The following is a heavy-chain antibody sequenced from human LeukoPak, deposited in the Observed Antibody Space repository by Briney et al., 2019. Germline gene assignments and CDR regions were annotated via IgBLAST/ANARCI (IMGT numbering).Heavy chain of an antibody. Sequence: ASVKVSCKASGYTFTSYYMHWVRQAPGQGLEWMGIINPSGGSTSYAQKFQGRVTMTRDTSTSTVYMELSSLRSEDTAVYYCAALLKIGYSSSLDYWGQGTLSPSPQ. CDR1: GYTFTSYY. D-gene: IGHD6-13*01. CDR2: INPSGGST. J-gene: IGHJ4*02. CDR3: AALLKIGYSSSLDY. V-gene: IGHV1-46*01.